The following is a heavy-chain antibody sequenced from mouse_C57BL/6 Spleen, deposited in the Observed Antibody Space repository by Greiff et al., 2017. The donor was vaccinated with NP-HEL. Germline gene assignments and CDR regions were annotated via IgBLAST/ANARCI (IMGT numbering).Heavy chain of an antibody. CDR2: ISYDGSN. CDR1: GYSITSGYY. V-gene: IGHV3-6*01. J-gene: IGHJ3*01. CDR3: AREVITTVLEAD. D-gene: IGHD1-1*01. Sequence: VQLQQSGPGLVKPSQSLSLTCSVTGYSITSGYYWNWIRQFPVNKLEWMGYISYDGSNNYNPYLKNRISITRDTSKNQFFLKLNAVTTEDTATYYCAREVITTVLEADWGKGTLVTVSA.